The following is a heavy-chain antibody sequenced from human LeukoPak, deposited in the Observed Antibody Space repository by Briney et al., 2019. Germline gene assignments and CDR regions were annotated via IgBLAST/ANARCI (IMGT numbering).Heavy chain of an antibody. V-gene: IGHV3-7*01. CDR3: ARDVDYDFWSVLY. D-gene: IGHD3-3*01. CDR1: GFTFSSYW. J-gene: IGHJ4*02. CDR2: IKQDGSEK. Sequence: PGGSLRLSCAASGFTFSSYWMSWVRQAPGKGLEWVANIKQDGSEKYYVDSVRGRFTISRDNAKNSLYLQMNSLRAEDTAVYYCARDVDYDFWSVLYWGQGTLVTVSS.